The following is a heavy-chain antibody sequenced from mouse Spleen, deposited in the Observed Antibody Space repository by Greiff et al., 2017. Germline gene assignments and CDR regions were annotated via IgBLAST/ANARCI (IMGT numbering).Heavy chain of an antibody. J-gene: IGHJ2*01. CDR3: TRGRYDEGYYFDY. D-gene: IGHD2-14*01. CDR2: IYPSDSYT. Sequence: VQLQQPGAELVRPGASVKLSCKASGYTFTSYWINWVKQRPGQGLEWIGNIYPSDSYTNYNQKFKDKATLTVDKSSSTAYMQLSSPTSEDSAVYYCTRGRYDEGYYFDYWGQGTTLTVSS. CDR1: GYTFTSYW. V-gene: IGHV1-69*02.